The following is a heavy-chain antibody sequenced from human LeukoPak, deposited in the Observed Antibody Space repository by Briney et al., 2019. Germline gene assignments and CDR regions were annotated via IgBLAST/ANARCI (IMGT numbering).Heavy chain of an antibody. CDR3: SKGAMSRAWGNWFDS. CDR1: VFIFSSYA. D-gene: IGHD7-27*01. V-gene: IGHV3-23*01. J-gene: IGHJ5*01. Sequence: TGGSLRLSCAASVFIFSSYAMTWVRQAPGKGLEWVSAISGSGGSTFYADSVKGRFTISRDNSNNTLFLQMNSLTAGDTAVYYCSKGAMSRAWGNWFDSWGLGTLLTVSS. CDR2: ISGSGGST.